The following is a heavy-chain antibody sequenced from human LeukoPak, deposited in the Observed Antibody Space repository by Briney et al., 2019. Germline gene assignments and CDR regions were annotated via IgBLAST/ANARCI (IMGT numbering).Heavy chain of an antibody. CDR3: ARRGTGRWFDP. Sequence: SETLSLTCTVSGGSFSSGDCFWGWIRQHPGKGLDWIGYIYYSGSTYYNPSLKSRVTISVDTSKNQFSLMLNSVTAADTAMYYCARRGTGRWFDPWGQGTLVTVSS. CDR2: IYYSGST. J-gene: IGHJ5*02. CDR1: GGSFSSGDCF. V-gene: IGHV4-31*03. D-gene: IGHD3-10*01.